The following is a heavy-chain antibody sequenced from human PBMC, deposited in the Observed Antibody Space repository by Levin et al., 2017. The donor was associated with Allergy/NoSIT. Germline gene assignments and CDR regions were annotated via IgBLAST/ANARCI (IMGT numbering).Heavy chain of an antibody. CDR2: IIPIFGTA. CDR3: AREGRLELRWAGVENWFDP. CDR1: GGTFSSYA. V-gene: IGHV1-69*01. D-gene: IGHD1-7*01. Sequence: KISCKASGGTFSSYAISWVRQAPGQGLEWMGGIIPIFGTANYAQKFQGRVTITADESTSTAYMELSSLRSEDTAVYYCAREGRLELRWAGVENWFDPWGQGTLVTVSS. J-gene: IGHJ5*02.